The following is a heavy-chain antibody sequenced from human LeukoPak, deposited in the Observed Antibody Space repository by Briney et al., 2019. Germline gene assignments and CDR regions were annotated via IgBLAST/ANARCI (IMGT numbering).Heavy chain of an antibody. V-gene: IGHV4-59*01. Sequence: SSETLSLTCTASGGSISGYYWSWIRQPPGKGLEWIGYIYYSGSTNYNPSLKSRVTISVDTSKNQFSLKLSSVTAADTAVYYCARGDRSMDVWGQGTTVTVSS. CDR3: ARGDRSMDV. J-gene: IGHJ6*02. CDR2: IYYSGST. CDR1: GGSISGYY.